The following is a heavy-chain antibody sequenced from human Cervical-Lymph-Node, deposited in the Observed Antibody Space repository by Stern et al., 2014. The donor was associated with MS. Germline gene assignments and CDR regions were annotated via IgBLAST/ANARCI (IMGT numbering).Heavy chain of an antibody. V-gene: IGHV3-21*02. CDR3: ARARVGDYARSPHLDS. CDR1: GFTFSHYS. CDR2: ISNNSTHT. J-gene: IGHJ4*02. D-gene: IGHD4-17*01. Sequence: EVQLVESGGGLVKPGESLRLSCDASGFTFSHYSINWVRQAPGKGLEWISSISNNSTHTYYAYSVEGRFAISRDSAKDSVSLHMVSLRAEDTAVYYFARARVGDYARSPHLDSWGQGTLVTVSS.